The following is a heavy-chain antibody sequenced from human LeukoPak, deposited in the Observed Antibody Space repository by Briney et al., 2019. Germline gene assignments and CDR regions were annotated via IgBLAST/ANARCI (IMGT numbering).Heavy chain of an antibody. CDR2: IYPGDSDT. D-gene: IGHD6-13*01. Sequence: GESLRISCKGSGYSFTSYWIGWVRQMPGKGLEWMGIIYPGDSDTRYSPSFQGQATISADKSISTAYLQWSSLKASDTAMYYCARNYGIAAAGVDYWGQGTLVTVSS. CDR3: ARNYGIAAAGVDY. V-gene: IGHV5-51*01. CDR1: GYSFTSYW. J-gene: IGHJ4*02.